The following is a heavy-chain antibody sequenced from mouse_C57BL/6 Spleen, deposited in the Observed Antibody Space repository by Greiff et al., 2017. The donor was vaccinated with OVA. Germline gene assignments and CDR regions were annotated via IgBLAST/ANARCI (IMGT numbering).Heavy chain of an antibody. CDR3: ARLVDYDDAMDY. CDR1: GFTFSDYG. CDR2: ISSGSSTI. V-gene: IGHV5-17*01. J-gene: IGHJ4*01. D-gene: IGHD2-4*01. Sequence: EVQLQESGGGLVKPGGSLKLSCATSGFTFSDYGMHWVRQAPEKGLEWVAYISSGSSTIYYADTVKGRFTISRDNAKNTLFLQMTSLRSEDTAMYYCARLVDYDDAMDYWGQGTSVTVSS.